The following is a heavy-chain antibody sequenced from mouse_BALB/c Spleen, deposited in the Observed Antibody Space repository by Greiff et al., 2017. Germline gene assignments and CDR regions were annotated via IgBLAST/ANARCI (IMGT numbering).Heavy chain of an antibody. Sequence: EVQRVESGPGLVKPSQSLSLTCTVTGYSITSDYAWNWIRQFPGNKLEWMGYISYSGSTSYNPSLKSRISITRDTSKNQFFLQLNSVTTEDTATYYCARSAYYRYGLAYWGQGTLVTVSA. D-gene: IGHD2-14*01. CDR3: ARSAYYRYGLAY. V-gene: IGHV3-2*02. CDR1: GYSITSDYA. J-gene: IGHJ3*01. CDR2: ISYSGST.